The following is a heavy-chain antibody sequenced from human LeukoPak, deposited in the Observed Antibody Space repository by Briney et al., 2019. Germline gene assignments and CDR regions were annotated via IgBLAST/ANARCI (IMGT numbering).Heavy chain of an antibody. Sequence: GGSLRLSCVASGFTVSSKSMIWVRQAPEKGLECVSYIRSDGSKEYADSVRGRFTISRDDSRNTVYLQMNNLRVEDTAVYYCARRRGGYGEGEFDYWGQGTLVTVSS. V-gene: IGHV3-66*01. J-gene: IGHJ4*02. D-gene: IGHD4-17*01. CDR1: GFTVSSKS. CDR2: IRSDGSK. CDR3: ARRRGGYGEGEFDY.